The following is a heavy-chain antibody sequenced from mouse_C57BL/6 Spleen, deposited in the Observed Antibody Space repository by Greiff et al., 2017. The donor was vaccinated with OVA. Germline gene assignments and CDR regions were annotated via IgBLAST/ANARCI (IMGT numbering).Heavy chain of an antibody. J-gene: IGHJ1*03. CDR1: GYTFTDYE. D-gene: IGHD2-1*01. Sequence: QVQLQQSGAELVRPGASVTLSCKASGYTFTDYEMHWVKQTPVHGLEWIGAIDPETGGTAYNQKFKGKAILTADKSSSTAYMELRSLTSEDSAVYYCTRWGNCESYWYFDVWGTGTTVTVSS. V-gene: IGHV1-15*01. CDR2: IDPETGGT. CDR3: TRWGNCESYWYFDV.